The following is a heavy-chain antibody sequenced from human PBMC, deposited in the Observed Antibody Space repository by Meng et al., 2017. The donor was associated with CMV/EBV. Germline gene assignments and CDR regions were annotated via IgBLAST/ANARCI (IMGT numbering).Heavy chain of an antibody. CDR3: AREVGDGNDINYYYYCGMDV. CDR1: GYTFTGYD. V-gene: IGHV1-8*03. D-gene: IGHD3-9*01. Sequence: ASVKVSCKASGYTFTGYDINWVRQATGQGLEWMGWMNPNSGNTGYAQKFQGRVTITRNSSISTAYMELSSLRSEDTAVYYCAREVGDGNDINYYYYCGMDVWGQGTTVTVSS. CDR2: MNPNSGNT. J-gene: IGHJ6*02.